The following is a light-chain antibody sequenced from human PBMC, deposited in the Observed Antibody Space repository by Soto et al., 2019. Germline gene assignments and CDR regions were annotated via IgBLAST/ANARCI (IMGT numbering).Light chain of an antibody. CDR3: QQYNNFWT. J-gene: IGKJ1*01. V-gene: IGKV3-15*01. CDR2: GAF. CDR1: QSVSSN. Sequence: EIVMPQSPATLSVSPGERATLSCRASQSVSSNLAWYQQKPGQAPRILIYGAFTSATGIPARFSGRWSGTEFTLTISSLQSEDFAVYYCQQYNNFWTFGQGTKVEIK.